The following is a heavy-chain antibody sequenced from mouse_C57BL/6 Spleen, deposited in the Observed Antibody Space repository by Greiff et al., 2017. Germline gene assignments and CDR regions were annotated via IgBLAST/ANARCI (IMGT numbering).Heavy chain of an antibody. CDR2: IYPGSGNT. V-gene: IGHV1-76*01. J-gene: IGHJ4*01. D-gene: IGHD2-5*01. CDR1: GYTFTDYY. CDR3: AREKSYYSNYVGAMDY. Sequence: QVQLQQSGAELVRPGASVKLSCKASGYTFTDYYINWVKQRPGQGLEWIARIYPGSGNTYYNEKFKGKATLTAEKSSSTAYMQLSSLTSEDSAVYFCAREKSYYSNYVGAMDYWGQGTSVTVSS.